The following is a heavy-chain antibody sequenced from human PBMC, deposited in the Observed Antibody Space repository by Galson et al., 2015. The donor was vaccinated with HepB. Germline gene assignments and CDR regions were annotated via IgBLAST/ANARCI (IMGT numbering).Heavy chain of an antibody. CDR3: TRQEWFGATDYYYGMDV. CDR2: IRSKANSYAT. D-gene: IGHD3-10*01. Sequence: SLRLSCAASGFTFSGSAMHWVRQASGKGLEWVGRIRSKANSYATAYAASVKGRFTISRDDSKNTAYLQMNSLKTEDTAVYYCTRQEWFGATDYYYGMDVWGQGTTVTVSS. V-gene: IGHV3-73*01. CDR1: GFTFSGSA. J-gene: IGHJ6*02.